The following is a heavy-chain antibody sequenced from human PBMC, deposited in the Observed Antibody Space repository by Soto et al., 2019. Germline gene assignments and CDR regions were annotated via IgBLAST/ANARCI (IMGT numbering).Heavy chain of an antibody. D-gene: IGHD2-2*01. Sequence: PGGSLRLSCAASGFTFSSYSMNWVRQAPGKGLEWVSSISSSSSYIYYADSVKGRFTISRDNAKNSLYLQMNSPRAEDTAVYYCARDGPFAAAREHDAFDIWGQGTMVTVSS. CDR1: GFTFSSYS. V-gene: IGHV3-21*01. CDR3: ARDGPFAAAREHDAFDI. CDR2: ISSSSSYI. J-gene: IGHJ3*02.